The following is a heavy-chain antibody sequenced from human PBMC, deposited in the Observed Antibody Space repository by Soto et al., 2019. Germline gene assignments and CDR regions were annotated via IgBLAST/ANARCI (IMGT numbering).Heavy chain of an antibody. CDR3: ARERGGYRYGDS. CDR1: GYTFSDYG. J-gene: IGHJ4*02. CDR2: VNIYRGTT. D-gene: IGHD5-18*01. Sequence: QVQLVQSGAEVQTPGASVRVSCKPSGYTFSDYGISWVRQAPGQGLEWMGWVNIYRGTTNYAQKFHGRVTMTTDTSTTTAYLDLTSLTSDGTAVYYCARERGGYRYGDSWGQGTLVTVSS. V-gene: IGHV1-18*01.